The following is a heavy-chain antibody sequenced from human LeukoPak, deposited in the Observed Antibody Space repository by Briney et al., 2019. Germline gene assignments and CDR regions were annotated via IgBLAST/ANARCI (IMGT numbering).Heavy chain of an antibody. CDR3: ARGQVAGMIDY. V-gene: IGHV3-21*01. Sequence: GGSLRLSCAASGFTFSSYSMNWVRQAPGKGLEWVSSISSSSSYIYYADSVKGRFTISRDNAKNSLYLQMNGLRAEDTAVYYCARGQVAGMIDYWGQGTLVTVSS. J-gene: IGHJ4*02. CDR2: ISSSSSYI. CDR1: GFTFSSYS. D-gene: IGHD6-19*01.